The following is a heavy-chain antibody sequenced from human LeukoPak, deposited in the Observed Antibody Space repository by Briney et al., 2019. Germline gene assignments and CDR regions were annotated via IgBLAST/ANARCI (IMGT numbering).Heavy chain of an antibody. J-gene: IGHJ3*02. CDR3: AKDRPSYDSSGYWHDAFDI. CDR2: ISSSSSYI. D-gene: IGHD3-22*01. CDR1: GFTFSSYS. Sequence: GGSLRLSCAASGFTFSSYSMNWDRQAPGKGLEWVSSISSSSSYIYYADSVKGRFTISRDNAKNSLYLQMNSLRAEDTAVYYCAKDRPSYDSSGYWHDAFDIWGQGTMVTVSS. V-gene: IGHV3-21*04.